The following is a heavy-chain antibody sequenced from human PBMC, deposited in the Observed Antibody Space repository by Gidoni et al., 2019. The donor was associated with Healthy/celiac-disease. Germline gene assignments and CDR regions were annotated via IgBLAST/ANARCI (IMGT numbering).Heavy chain of an antibody. J-gene: IGHJ1*01. CDR1: GFTFSSSA. Sequence: EVQLLESGGGLVKPGGSLRLSCAAHGFTFSSSAMSWVRQAPGKGLEWVSVISGSGGSTYYADSVKGRFTISRDNSKNTVYLQMNSLRAEDTAVYYCAKDEKYSSGWYLSYFQHWGQGTLVTVSS. CDR2: ISGSGGST. V-gene: IGHV3-23*01. CDR3: AKDEKYSSGWYLSYFQH. D-gene: IGHD6-19*01.